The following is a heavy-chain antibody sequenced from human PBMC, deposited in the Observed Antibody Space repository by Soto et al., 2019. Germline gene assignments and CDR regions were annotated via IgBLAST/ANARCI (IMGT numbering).Heavy chain of an antibody. D-gene: IGHD5-18*01. CDR3: ARERYTYGYRYGMDV. Sequence: QVQLVQSGAEVKKPGASVKVSCKASGYTFSSNYVHWVRQAPGQGLEWMGIINPSGGSTIYAQKFQGRVTMTRDTSTSTVYMDLSNLRSEDTAVYYCARERYTYGYRYGMDVWGQGTTVTVS. J-gene: IGHJ6*02. V-gene: IGHV1-46*01. CDR1: GYTFSSNY. CDR2: INPSGGST.